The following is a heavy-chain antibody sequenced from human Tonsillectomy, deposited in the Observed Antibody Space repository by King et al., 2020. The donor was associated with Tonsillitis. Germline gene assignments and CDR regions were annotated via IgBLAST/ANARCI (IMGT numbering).Heavy chain of an antibody. Sequence: VQLVESGGGVVQPGGSLRLSCAASGFSFTYYGIHWVRQAPGKGLEWVAFIRYDGINKYYADSVKGRFTISRDNSKNTLSLQMNSLRAEDTAVYYCAKDSFMDMSTIDDGGQGTLVTVSS. CDR3: AKDSFMDMSTIDD. CDR1: GFSFTYYG. D-gene: IGHD5-24*01. CDR2: IRYDGINK. V-gene: IGHV3-30*02. J-gene: IGHJ4*02.